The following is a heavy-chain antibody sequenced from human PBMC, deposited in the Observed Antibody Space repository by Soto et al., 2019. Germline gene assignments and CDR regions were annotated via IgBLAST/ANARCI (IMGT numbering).Heavy chain of an antibody. CDR1: GGSFSGYY. CDR2: INHSGST. J-gene: IGHJ4*02. V-gene: IGHV4-34*01. Sequence: SETLSLTCAVYGGSFSGYYWSWIRQPPGKGLEWIGEINHSGSTNYNPSLKSRVTISVDTSKNQFSLKLSSVTAEDTAVYYCARDQAIAVAGSLGYWGQGHLVTVSS. CDR3: ARDQAIAVAGSLGY. D-gene: IGHD6-19*01.